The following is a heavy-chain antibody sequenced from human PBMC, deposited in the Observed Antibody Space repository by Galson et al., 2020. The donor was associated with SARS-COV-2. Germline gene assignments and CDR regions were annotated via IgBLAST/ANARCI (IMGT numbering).Heavy chain of an antibody. CDR1: EFTFSSVW. V-gene: IGHV3-7*01. CDR2: IRQDGSEK. J-gene: IGHJ4*02. Sequence: TGGSLRLSCAASEFTFSSVWMGWVRQPPGKGLEWVANIRQDGSEKFYLDSVKGRFTISRDNAKNSLYLQMSSLRAEDTAVYYCVRTPGRLRIFDLWGQGTRVTVSS. CDR3: VRTPGRLRIFDL. D-gene: IGHD6-25*01.